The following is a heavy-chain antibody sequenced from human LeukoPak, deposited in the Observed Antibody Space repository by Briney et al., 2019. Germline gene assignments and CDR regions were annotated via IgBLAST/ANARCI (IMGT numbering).Heavy chain of an antibody. Sequence: VGSLRLSCVASGLTSADAWMNWVRQAPGKGLEWVGRIKSKTDGGTTDYAAPVKGRFTISRDDSKNTLYLQMNSLKTVDTAVYYCTTRSLAVAGTDYWGQGTLVTVSS. CDR1: GLTSADAW. CDR3: TTRSLAVAGTDY. D-gene: IGHD6-19*01. V-gene: IGHV3-15*07. CDR2: IKSKTDGGTT. J-gene: IGHJ4*02.